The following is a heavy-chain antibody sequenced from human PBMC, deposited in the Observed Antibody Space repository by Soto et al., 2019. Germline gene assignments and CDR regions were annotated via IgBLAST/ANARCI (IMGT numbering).Heavy chain of an antibody. D-gene: IGHD3-22*01. CDR3: AKDQPDYYDSSGCDY. Sequence: PGGSLRLSCAASGFTFSSYTMHWVRQTPGRGLEWVADISYDGGDKYYADSVKGRFTISRDNSKNTLYLQMNSLRAEDTAVYYCAKDQPDYYDSSGCDYWGQGTLVTVSS. V-gene: IGHV3-30-3*01. CDR1: GFTFSSYT. CDR2: ISYDGGDK. J-gene: IGHJ4*02.